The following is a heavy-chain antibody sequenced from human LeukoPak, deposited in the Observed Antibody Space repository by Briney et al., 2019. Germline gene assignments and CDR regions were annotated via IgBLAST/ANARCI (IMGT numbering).Heavy chain of an antibody. J-gene: IGHJ4*02. CDR2: INPSGGST. D-gene: IGHD3-22*01. CDR3: ARPYFYDGRRGYFDY. V-gene: IGHV1-46*01. CDR1: GYTFTSYY. Sequence: ASVKVSCKASGYTFTSYYMHWVRQAPGQGLEWMGIINPSGGSTSYAQKFQGRVTMTRDTSTSTVYMELSSLRSEDTAVYYCARPYFYDGRRGYFDYWGQGTLVTVSS.